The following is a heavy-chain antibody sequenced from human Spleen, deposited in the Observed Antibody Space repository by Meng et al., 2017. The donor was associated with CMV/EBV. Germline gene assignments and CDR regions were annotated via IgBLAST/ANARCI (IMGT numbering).Heavy chain of an antibody. V-gene: IGHV3-74*01. J-gene: IGHJ5*02. CDR2: INGDGGST. D-gene: IGHD6-19*01. CDR3: ARAGGSGWSRPDNWFDP. CDR1: FTFSTSW. Sequence: FTFSTSWLPWVRQAPGKGLVWVSRINGDGGSTSYADSVKGRFTISRDNAKNTLYLQLNNLRAEDTAVYYCARAGGSGWSRPDNWFDPWGQGTLVTVSS.